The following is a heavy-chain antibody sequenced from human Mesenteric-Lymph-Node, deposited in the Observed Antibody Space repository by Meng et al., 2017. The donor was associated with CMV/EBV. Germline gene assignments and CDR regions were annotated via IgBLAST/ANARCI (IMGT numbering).Heavy chain of an antibody. Sequence: GSLRLSCTVSGGSISSYYWSWIRQPPGKGLEWIGYIYYSGSTNYNPSLKSRVTISVDTSKNQFSLKLSSVTAADTAVYYCASGYSSSFDQFDYWGQGTLVTVSS. D-gene: IGHD6-13*01. CDR1: GGSISSYY. V-gene: IGHV4-59*01. CDR3: ASGYSSSFDQFDY. J-gene: IGHJ4*02. CDR2: IYYSGST.